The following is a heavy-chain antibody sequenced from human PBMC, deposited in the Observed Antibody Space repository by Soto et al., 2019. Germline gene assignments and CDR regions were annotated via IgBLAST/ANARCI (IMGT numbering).Heavy chain of an antibody. D-gene: IGHD2-15*01. J-gene: IGHJ4*02. Sequence: QVQLVESGGGVVQPGRSLRLSCAAAGFTFSSYGMYWVRQAPCKRLEWVAVISDDGSNKYYVDSVKGQFTISRDISKNTLYLQMNSLRAEDTAVYYCAKDGLGGSPDYWGQGTLVTVSS. CDR2: ISDDGSNK. V-gene: IGHV3-30*18. CDR1: GFTFSSYG. CDR3: AKDGLGGSPDY.